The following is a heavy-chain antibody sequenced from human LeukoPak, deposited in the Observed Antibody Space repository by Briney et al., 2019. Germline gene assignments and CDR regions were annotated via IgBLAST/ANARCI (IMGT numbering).Heavy chain of an antibody. CDR2: INAYNGNT. D-gene: IGHD6-19*01. Sequence: ASVKVSCKASGYTFTSFGVSGVPDAPGQGLECVGWINAYNGNTNYAQKLQGRVTMTTDTSTSTAYMELRSLRSDNTHVYYCARGDNGYSSGWYADYWGQGTLVTVSS. V-gene: IGHV1-18*01. J-gene: IGHJ4*02. CDR1: GYTFTSFG. CDR3: ARGDNGYSSGWYADY.